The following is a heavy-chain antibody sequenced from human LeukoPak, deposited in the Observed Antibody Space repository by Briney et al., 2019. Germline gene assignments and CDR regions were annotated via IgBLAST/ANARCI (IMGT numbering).Heavy chain of an antibody. CDR2: ISSNGGTT. D-gene: IGHD5-18*01. J-gene: IGHJ3*01. CDR1: GFTFSIYA. V-gene: IGHV3-64D*09. Sequence: PGGSLRLSCSASGFTFSIYAMHWVRQAPGKGLEYVSAISSNGGTTYYADSVKGRFTISRDNFKNTLYLQMSSLRAEDTAVYYCAKDRFGYSFGHDDAFDVWGQGTMVTVSS. CDR3: AKDRFGYSFGHDDAFDV.